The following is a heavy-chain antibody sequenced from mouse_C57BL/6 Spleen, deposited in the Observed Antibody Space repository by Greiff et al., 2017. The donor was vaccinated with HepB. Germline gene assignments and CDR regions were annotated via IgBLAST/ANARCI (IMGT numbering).Heavy chain of an antibody. V-gene: IGHV1-64*01. J-gene: IGHJ4*01. D-gene: IGHD2-5*01. CDR2: IHPNSGST. CDR3: ARGGAYYSNYRAMDY. CDR1: GYTFTSYW. Sequence: QVQLQQPGAELVKPGASVKLSCKASGYTFTSYWMHWVKQRPGQGLEWIGMIHPNSGSTNYSEKFKSKATLTVDKSSSTAYMQLSSLTSEDSAVYYCARGGAYYSNYRAMDYWGQGTSVTVSS.